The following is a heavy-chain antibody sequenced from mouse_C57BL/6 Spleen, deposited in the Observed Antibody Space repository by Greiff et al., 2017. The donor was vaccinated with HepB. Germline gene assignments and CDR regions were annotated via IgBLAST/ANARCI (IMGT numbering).Heavy chain of an antibody. CDR1: GYSFTDYN. J-gene: IGHJ3*01. Sequence: EVHLVESGPELVKPGASVKISCKASGYSFTDYNMNWVKQSNGKSLEWIGVINPNYGTTSYNQKFKGKATLTVDQSSSTAYMQLNSLTSEDSAVYYCARGIYYDYLWFAYWGQGTLVTVSA. D-gene: IGHD2-4*01. V-gene: IGHV1-39*01. CDR2: INPNYGTT. CDR3: ARGIYYDYLWFAY.